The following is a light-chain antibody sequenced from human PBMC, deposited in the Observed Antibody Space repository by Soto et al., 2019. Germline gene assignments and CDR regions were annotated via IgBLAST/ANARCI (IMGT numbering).Light chain of an antibody. CDR2: AAS. CDR1: QSISSY. J-gene: IGKJ5*01. V-gene: IGKV1-39*01. CDR3: QQSYSTPSIT. Sequence: DIQMTQSPSSLSASVGDRVTITCRASQSISSYLNWYQQKPGKAPKLLIYAASSLQSGVPSRFSGSGCGTEFTLTISSLQPEDFANYYCQQSYSTPSITFGQGTRLEIK.